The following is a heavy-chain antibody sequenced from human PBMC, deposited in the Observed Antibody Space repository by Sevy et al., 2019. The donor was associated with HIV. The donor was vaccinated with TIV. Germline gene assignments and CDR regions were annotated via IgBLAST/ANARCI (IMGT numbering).Heavy chain of an antibody. CDR1: GFIFRDRY. J-gene: IGHJ6*02. Sequence: GGSLRLSCVASGFIFRDRYMSWIRQAPGKGLEWVSFISSRSSEINYADSVKGRFTVSRENAKNSLYLKMNSLRAEDTAVYYCAGDFMSVASAGTGALGVWGQGTAVTVSS. D-gene: IGHD6-13*01. CDR3: AGDFMSVASAGTGALGV. CDR2: ISSRSSEI. V-gene: IGHV3-11*05.